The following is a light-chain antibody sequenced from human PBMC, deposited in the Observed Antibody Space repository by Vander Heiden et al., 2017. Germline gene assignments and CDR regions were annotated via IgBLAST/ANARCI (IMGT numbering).Light chain of an antibody. CDR3: QQYNNWPPGLT. CDR1: QSVSSN. CDR2: GAS. V-gene: IGKV3-15*01. J-gene: IGKJ4*01. Sequence: EIVMTQSPATLSESPGERATLSCRASQSVSSNLAWYQQKPGQAPRLLIYGASTRATGIPARFSGSGSGTEFTLTISSLQSEDFAVYYCQQYNNWPPGLTFGGGTKVEIK.